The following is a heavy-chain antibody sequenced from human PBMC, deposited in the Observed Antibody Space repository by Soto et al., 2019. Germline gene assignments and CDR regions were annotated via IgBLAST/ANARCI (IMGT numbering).Heavy chain of an antibody. CDR2: INPNSGGT. Sequence: ASVKVSCKASGYTFTGYYMHWVPQAPGQGLEWMGWINPNSGGTNYAQKFQGWVTMTRDTSISTAYMELSRLRSDDTAVYYCARVRGTTVDGFEYWGQGTLVTVSS. CDR3: ARVRGTTVDGFEY. CDR1: GYTFTGYY. J-gene: IGHJ4*02. D-gene: IGHD1-7*01. V-gene: IGHV1-2*04.